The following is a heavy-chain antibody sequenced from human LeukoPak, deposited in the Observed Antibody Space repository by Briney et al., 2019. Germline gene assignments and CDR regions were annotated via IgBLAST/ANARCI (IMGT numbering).Heavy chain of an antibody. Sequence: SETLSLTCAVYGGSFSGYYWSRIRQPPGKGLEWIGEINHSGSTNYNPSLKSRVTISVDTSKNQFSLKLSSVTAADTAVYYCARVRGLGYYDSSGYLDYWGQGTLVTVSS. CDR3: ARVRGLGYYDSSGYLDY. CDR2: INHSGST. CDR1: GGSFSGYY. V-gene: IGHV4-34*01. J-gene: IGHJ4*02. D-gene: IGHD3-22*01.